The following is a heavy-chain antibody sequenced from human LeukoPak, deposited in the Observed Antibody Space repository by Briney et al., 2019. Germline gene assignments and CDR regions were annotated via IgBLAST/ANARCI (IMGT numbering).Heavy chain of an antibody. Sequence: PGGSLRLSCAASGFTFSDYYMSWIRQAPGKGLEWVSYISSSGSTIYYADSVKGRFTISRDNAKNSLYLQMNSLRAEDTAVYYCAKGGDILTDYYPPNYWGRGTLVTVSS. D-gene: IGHD3-9*01. J-gene: IGHJ4*02. CDR3: AKGGDILTDYYPPNY. CDR2: ISSSGSTI. CDR1: GFTFSDYY. V-gene: IGHV3-11*01.